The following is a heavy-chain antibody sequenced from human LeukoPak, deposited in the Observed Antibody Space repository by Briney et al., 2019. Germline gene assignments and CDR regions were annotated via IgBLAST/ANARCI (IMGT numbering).Heavy chain of an antibody. V-gene: IGHV4-34*01. CDR2: INHSGST. CDR1: GGSFSGYY. Sequence: SETLSLTCAVYGGSFSGYYWSWIRQPPGKGLEWIGEINHSGSTNYNPSLKSRVTISVDTSKNQFSLKLGSVTAADTAVYYCARHSLVGAIDRWGQGTLVTVSS. J-gene: IGHJ5*02. D-gene: IGHD1-26*01. CDR3: ARHSLVGAIDR.